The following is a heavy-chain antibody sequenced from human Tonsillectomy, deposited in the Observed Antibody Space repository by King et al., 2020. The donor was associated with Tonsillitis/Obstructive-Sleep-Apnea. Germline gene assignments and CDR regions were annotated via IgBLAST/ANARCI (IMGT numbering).Heavy chain of an antibody. Sequence: VQLVESGGGLVKPGGSLRLSCAASGFTFTSYSMSWVRQAPGKGLEWVSYISSSSTYIYYADSVKGRFTISSDNAKKSLYLQMNSLRAEDTAVFHCARSRDSSSWNNYYFGMDVWGQGTTVTVS. CDR1: GFTFTSYS. CDR2: ISSSSTYI. D-gene: IGHD6-13*01. V-gene: IGHV3-21*01. CDR3: ARSRDSSSWNNYYFGMDV. J-gene: IGHJ6*02.